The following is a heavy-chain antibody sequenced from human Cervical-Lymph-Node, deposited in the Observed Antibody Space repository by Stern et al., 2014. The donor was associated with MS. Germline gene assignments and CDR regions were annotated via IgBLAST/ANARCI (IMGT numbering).Heavy chain of an antibody. CDR1: GFTFSRYG. V-gene: IGHV3-30*18. J-gene: IGHJ6*02. CDR2: IQYDVSNN. D-gene: IGHD4-17*01. Sequence: LQLVESGGGVVQPGRSLRLSWADSGFTFSRYGMHWVRKAQGKGLEWVSVIQYDVSNNYNADSVMGLFTISRDNSKNTLYLQMNSLRAEDTALYYCAKERHGDYFFYYGMDVWGQGTTVTVSS. CDR3: AKERHGDYFFYYGMDV.